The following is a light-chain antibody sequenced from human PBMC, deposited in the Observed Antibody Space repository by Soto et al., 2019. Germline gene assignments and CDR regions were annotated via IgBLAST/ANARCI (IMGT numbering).Light chain of an antibody. CDR2: GGS. Sequence: ENVLTQSPDTLSLSPGERATLSCRASQSVKSTYIAWYQQKPGQAPRLLIYGGSRRATGIPDRFSGSGSETEFTLTISRLEPEDSAVYHWQQHDTSPLYTFGQGAKLEIK. J-gene: IGKJ2*01. CDR1: QSVKSTY. CDR3: QQHDTSPLYT. V-gene: IGKV3-20*01.